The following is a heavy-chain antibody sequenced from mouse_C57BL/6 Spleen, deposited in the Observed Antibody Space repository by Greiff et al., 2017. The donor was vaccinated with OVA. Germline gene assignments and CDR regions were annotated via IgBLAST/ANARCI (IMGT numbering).Heavy chain of an antibody. Sequence: QVQLQQPGAELVRPGSSVKLSCTASGFTFTSYWMDWVKQRPGQGLEWIGNIYPSDSETHYDQKFKDKATMTVDKSSSTAYMQLSSLTSEDSAVYYCARRSDYFDYWGQGTTLTVSS. J-gene: IGHJ2*01. CDR1: GFTFTSYW. CDR2: IYPSDSET. V-gene: IGHV1-61*01. CDR3: ARRSDYFDY.